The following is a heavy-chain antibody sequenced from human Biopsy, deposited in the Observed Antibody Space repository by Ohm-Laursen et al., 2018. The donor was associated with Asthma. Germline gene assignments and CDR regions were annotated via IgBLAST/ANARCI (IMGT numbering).Heavy chain of an antibody. V-gene: IGHV3-30-3*01. CDR1: GTHFGSYN. CDR2: ITFDGSTQ. D-gene: IGHD1-1*01. CDR3: AKESGSNYAFDI. Sequence: SLRLSCAASGTHFGSYNMHWTRQAPGKGLEWVAVITFDGSTQHYGDSVKGRFTISRDNSKNMLFLQMNSLRAEDTAVYYCAKESGSNYAFDIWGQGTMVTVSP. J-gene: IGHJ3*02.